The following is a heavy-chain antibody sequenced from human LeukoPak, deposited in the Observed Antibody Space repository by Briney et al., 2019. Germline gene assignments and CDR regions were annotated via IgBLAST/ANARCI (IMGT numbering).Heavy chain of an antibody. CDR3: AKESPVTHRAFDL. CDR1: GFTLTSFG. D-gene: IGHD2-21*02. CDR2: MSHDGSNE. J-gene: IGHJ2*01. Sequence: PGGSLRLSCAASGFTLTSFGMHWVRQAPGKGREWVAFMSHDGSNEYYADSVKGRFTISRDTSKNTLFLQMNSLRVEDTAVYYCAKESPVTHRAFDLWGRGTLVTVSS. V-gene: IGHV3-30*18.